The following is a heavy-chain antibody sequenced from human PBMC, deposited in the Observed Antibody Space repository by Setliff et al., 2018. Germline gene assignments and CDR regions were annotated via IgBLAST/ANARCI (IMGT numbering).Heavy chain of an antibody. D-gene: IGHD6-13*01. Sequence: PSETLSLSCEASGFTFSGYSMNWVRQAPGKGLEWVSSISRSSTYIYYADSMKGRFTISRDNAKNSLYLQMNSLSAEDTAVYYCASAGHSGSWFPFDAFHIWGQGTMVTVSS. CDR1: GFTFSGYS. J-gene: IGHJ3*02. V-gene: IGHV3-21*01. CDR3: ASAGHSGSWFPFDAFHI. CDR2: ISRSSTYI.